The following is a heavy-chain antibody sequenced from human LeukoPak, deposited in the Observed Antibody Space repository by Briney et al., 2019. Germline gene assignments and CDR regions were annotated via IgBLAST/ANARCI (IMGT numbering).Heavy chain of an antibody. CDR3: ARELDYDIFTGYLGSDS. CDR2: IWYDGSNK. CDR1: GFTFSSYG. D-gene: IGHD3-9*01. J-gene: IGHJ4*02. V-gene: IGHV3-33*01. Sequence: GGSLRLSCAASGFTFSSYGMHWVRQAPGKGLEWVAVIWYDGSNKYYADSVKGRFTISRDNSKNTLYLQMNSLRAEDTAVYYCARELDYDIFTGYLGSDSWGEGTLVTVSS.